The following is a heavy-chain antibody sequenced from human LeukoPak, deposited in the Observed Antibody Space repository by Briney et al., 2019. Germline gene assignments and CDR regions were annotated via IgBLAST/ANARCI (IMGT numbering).Heavy chain of an antibody. J-gene: IGHJ4*02. CDR1: GFTFSSYG. D-gene: IGHD2-21*02. CDR3: ARDQTSYCGGDCYPLY. Sequence: PGGSLRLSCATSGFTFSSYGMHWVRQAPGKGLEWVAVIWYDGSNKYYADSVKGRFTISRDNSKNTLDLQMNSLRAEDTAVYYCARDQTSYCGGDCYPLYWGQGTLVTVSS. CDR2: IWYDGSNK. V-gene: IGHV3-33*01.